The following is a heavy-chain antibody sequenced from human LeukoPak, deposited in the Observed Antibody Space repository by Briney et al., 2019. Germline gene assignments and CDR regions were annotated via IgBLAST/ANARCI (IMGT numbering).Heavy chain of an antibody. V-gene: IGHV1-18*01. CDR2: ISADNGNR. J-gene: IGHJ4*02. D-gene: IGHD2-21*01. CDR1: GYTFTQYG. Sequence: ATLNVSCKPSGYTFTQYGITWGPQAPRARLDCLGWISADNGNRNYTQKAQDRVTLVTVTSKSTEYMELPDLRLDDTAVYYGSRAQSEFGDFSMCDFWGQGTLVTVSS. CDR3: SRAQSEFGDFSMCDF.